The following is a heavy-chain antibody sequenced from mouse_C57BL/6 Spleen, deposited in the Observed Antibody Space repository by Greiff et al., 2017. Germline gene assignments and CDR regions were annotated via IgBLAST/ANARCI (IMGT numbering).Heavy chain of an antibody. V-gene: IGHV1-53*01. CDR1: GYTFTSYW. J-gene: IGHJ3*01. CDR2: INPSNGGT. CDR3: ARDYGRSPFAY. Sequence: QVQLQQSGTELVKPGASVTLSCKASGYTFTSYWMHWVKQRPGQGLEWIGNINPSNGGTTYNEKFKSKATLTVDKSSSTAYMQLSSPKAEDSSVYYWARDYGRSPFAYWGQGTLVTVSA. D-gene: IGHD1-1*01.